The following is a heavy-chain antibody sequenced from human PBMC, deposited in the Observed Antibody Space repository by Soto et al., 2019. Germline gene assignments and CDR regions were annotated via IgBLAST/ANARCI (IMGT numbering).Heavy chain of an antibody. CDR3: ARERGGHSAMDV. Sequence: QVQLQESGPGLVKPSETLSLMCTVSGVSITNYYWSWIRQSPAKGLEWIGYVSDSGSTKYNPSLKSRVTISVDTSKNQFSVKLTSLTAADTAVYYCARERGGHSAMDVWGEGTTVTVSS. CDR1: GVSITNYY. J-gene: IGHJ6*04. CDR2: VSDSGST. V-gene: IGHV4-59*12. D-gene: IGHD3-16*01.